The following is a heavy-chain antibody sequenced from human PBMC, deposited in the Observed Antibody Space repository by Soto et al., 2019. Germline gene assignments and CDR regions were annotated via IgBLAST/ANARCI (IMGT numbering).Heavy chain of an antibody. CDR2: ISYSGST. J-gene: IGHJ4*02. CDR3: ASHPFGELEN. D-gene: IGHD3-10*01. Sequence: PSETLSLTCTVSGGSISSSSYYWGWIRQPPGKRLEWIGSISYSGSTYYNPSLKSRVTISVDTSKNQCSLKLSSVTAADTAVYYCASHPFGELENWGQGTLVTDSS. CDR1: GGSISSSSYY. V-gene: IGHV4-39*01.